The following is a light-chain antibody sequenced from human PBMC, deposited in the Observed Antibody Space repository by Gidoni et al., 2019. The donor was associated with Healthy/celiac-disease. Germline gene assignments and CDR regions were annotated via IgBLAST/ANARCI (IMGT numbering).Light chain of an antibody. CDR2: KVS. J-gene: IGKJ1*01. V-gene: IGKV2-30*01. CDR3: MQGTHWPWT. Sequence: DVVMTQSPLSLPVTLGQPASISCRSSQSLVYSDGNTYLNWFQQRPGQSPRRLIYKVSNRDSGVPDRFSGSGSGTDFTLKISRVEAEDFGVYYCMQGTHWPWTFGQGTKVEIK. CDR1: QSLVYSDGNTY.